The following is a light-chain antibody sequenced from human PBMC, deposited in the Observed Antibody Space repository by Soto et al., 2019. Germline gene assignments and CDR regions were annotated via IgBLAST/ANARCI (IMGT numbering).Light chain of an antibody. Sequence: QSALTQPRSVSGSPGQSVTISCTGTSSDVGGYNYVSWYQQHPGKAPKLMIYDVSKRPSGVPDRFSGSKSGNTASLTITGLQPEDEAEYYCQSYDSGLVGLVFGTGTKVTVL. CDR3: QSYDSGLVGLV. V-gene: IGLV2-11*01. J-gene: IGLJ1*01. CDR1: SSDVGGYNY. CDR2: DVS.